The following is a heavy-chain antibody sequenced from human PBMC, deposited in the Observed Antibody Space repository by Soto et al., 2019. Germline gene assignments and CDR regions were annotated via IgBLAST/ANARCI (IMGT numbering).Heavy chain of an antibody. CDR3: AGLGCSGGSCYSFGYY. Sequence: GSLRLSCAASGXTFSSYPMSWVRRAPGKGLEWVSAVSGSGGSTYYADFVKGRFTISRDNSKNTLYLQMNSLIAEDTAVYYFAGLGCSGGSCYSFGYYWGQGTLVTVSS. CDR2: VSGSGGST. V-gene: IGHV3-23*01. J-gene: IGHJ4*02. D-gene: IGHD2-15*01. CDR1: GXTFSSYP.